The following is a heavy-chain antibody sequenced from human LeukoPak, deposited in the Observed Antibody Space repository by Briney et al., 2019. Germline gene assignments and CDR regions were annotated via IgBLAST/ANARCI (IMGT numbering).Heavy chain of an antibody. D-gene: IGHD6-19*01. CDR3: ARDRVAAWGIFDY. CDR2: ISYDGSNK. CDR1: GFTFSSYA. Sequence: PGGSLRLSCAASGFTFSSYAMHWVREAPGKGLEWVAVISYDGSNKYYADSVKGRFTISRDNSKNTLYLQMNSLRAEDTAVYYCARDRVAAWGIFDYWGQGTLVTASS. V-gene: IGHV3-30-3*01. J-gene: IGHJ4*02.